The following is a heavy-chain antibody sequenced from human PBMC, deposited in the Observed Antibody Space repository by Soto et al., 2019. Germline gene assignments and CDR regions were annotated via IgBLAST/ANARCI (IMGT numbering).Heavy chain of an antibody. CDR3: AKGRAARGPGLYYFDY. CDR2: ISGSGGST. D-gene: IGHD3-16*01. CDR1: GFILSSFA. J-gene: IGHJ4*02. Sequence: GGSLRLSCAASGFILSSFAIHWVRQAPGKGLEWVSGISGSGGSTYFADSVKGRFTISRDNSKNTLYLQMNSLRAEDTAVYYCAKGRAARGPGLYYFDYWGQGTLVTVSS. V-gene: IGHV3-23*01.